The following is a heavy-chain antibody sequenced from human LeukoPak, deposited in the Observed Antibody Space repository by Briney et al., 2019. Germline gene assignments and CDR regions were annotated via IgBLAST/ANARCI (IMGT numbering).Heavy chain of an antibody. Sequence: ASVKVSCKASGYTFTSYYMHWVRQAPGQGLEWMGIINPSGGSTSYAQKFQGRVTMTRDMSTSTVYMELSSLRSEDTAVYYCARVPSSSSWYGYYYYYMDVWGKGTTVTVSS. J-gene: IGHJ6*03. CDR3: ARVPSSSSWYGYYYYYMDV. V-gene: IGHV1-46*01. D-gene: IGHD6-13*01. CDR1: GYTFTSYY. CDR2: INPSGGST.